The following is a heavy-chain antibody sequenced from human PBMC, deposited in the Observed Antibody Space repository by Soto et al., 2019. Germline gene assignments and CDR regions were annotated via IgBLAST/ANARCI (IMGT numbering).Heavy chain of an antibody. CDR2: IIPALGTA. CDR1: GGTFSSHT. V-gene: IGHV1-69*08. J-gene: IGHJ2*01. CDR3: ARPDFGDYWYFDL. D-gene: IGHD4-17*01. Sequence: QDQLVQSGAEVKKPGSSVKVSCKASGGTFSSHTFSWVRQAPGQGIEWMGRIIPALGTATYAQKFQGRVTITADESATTVYMELNSLRSEDTAVYYCARPDFGDYWYFDLWGRGTLVTVSS.